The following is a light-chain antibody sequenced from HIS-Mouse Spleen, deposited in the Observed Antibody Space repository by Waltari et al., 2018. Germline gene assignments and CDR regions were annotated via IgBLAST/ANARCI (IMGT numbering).Light chain of an antibody. V-gene: IGLV2-23*01. J-gene: IGLJ3*02. CDR1: SSDVGSYNL. Sequence: QSALTQPASVPGSPGQSITISCTGTSSDVGSYNLVPWYQQHPGKAPKLTIYEGSKRPSGVSNRFSGSKSGNTASLTISGLQAEDEADYYCCSYAGSSTWVFGGGTKLTVL. CDR2: EGS. CDR3: CSYAGSSTWV.